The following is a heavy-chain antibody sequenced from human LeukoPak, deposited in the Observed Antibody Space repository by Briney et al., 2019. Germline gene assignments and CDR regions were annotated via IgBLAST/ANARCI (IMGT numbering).Heavy chain of an antibody. D-gene: IGHD2-21*02. J-gene: IGHJ4*02. CDR2: INPSGGST. CDR1: GYTFTSYY. V-gene: IGHV1-46*01. CDR3: ARGPSKYSVVVTAAGGFDY. Sequence: ASVRVSCKASGYTFTSYYMHWVRHAPGQGLEWMGLINPSGGSTSYAQKFQGRVTMTRDMSTSTVYMELSSLRSEDTAVYYCARGPSKYSVVVTAAGGFDYWGQGTLVTVSS.